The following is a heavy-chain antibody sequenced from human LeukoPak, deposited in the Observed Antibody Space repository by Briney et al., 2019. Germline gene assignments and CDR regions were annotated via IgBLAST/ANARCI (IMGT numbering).Heavy chain of an antibody. D-gene: IGHD6-19*01. V-gene: IGHV3-49*04. CDR1: GFTFSSYD. CDR2: IRSKAYGGTT. Sequence: PGGSLRLSCAASGFTFSSYDMNWVRQAPGKGLEWVGFIRSKAYGGTTEYAASVKGRFIISRDDFKSIAYLQMNSLKTEDTAVYYCTRSSSGWYSDYWGQGTLVTVSS. CDR3: TRSSSGWYSDY. J-gene: IGHJ4*02.